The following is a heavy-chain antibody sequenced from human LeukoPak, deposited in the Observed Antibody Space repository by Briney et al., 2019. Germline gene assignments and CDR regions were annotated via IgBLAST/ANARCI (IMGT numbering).Heavy chain of an antibody. V-gene: IGHV1-2*02. D-gene: IGHD4-17*01. J-gene: IGHJ1*01. CDR2: INPNSGGT. CDR1: GGTFSSYA. CDR3: ARVHGDYVAYFQH. Sequence: ASVKVSCKASGGTFSSYAISWVRQAPGQGLEWMGWINPNSGGTNYAQKFQGRVTMTRDTSISTAYMELSRLRSDDTAVYYCARVHGDYVAYFQHWGQGTLVTVSS.